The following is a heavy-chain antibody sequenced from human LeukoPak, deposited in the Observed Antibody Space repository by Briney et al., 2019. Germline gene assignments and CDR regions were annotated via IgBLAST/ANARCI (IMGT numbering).Heavy chain of an antibody. CDR1: GYIFTSYW. CDR3: ARQADTMIVVVSAFDI. J-gene: IGHJ3*02. D-gene: IGHD3-22*01. CDR2: IYPGDSDT. Sequence: GESLKISCKGSGYIFTSYWIGWVRQMPGKGLEWMGIIYPGDSDTRYSPSFQGQVTISADKSISTAYLQWSSLKASDTAMYYCARQADTMIVVVSAFDIWGQGTKVTVSS. V-gene: IGHV5-51*01.